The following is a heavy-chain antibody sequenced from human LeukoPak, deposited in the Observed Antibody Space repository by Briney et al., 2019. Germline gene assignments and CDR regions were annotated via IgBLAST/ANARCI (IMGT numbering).Heavy chain of an antibody. Sequence: PAGSLRLSCAASGFTFTSYGMHWVRQSPGKGLEWVAVIWYDGSNKYYADSVKGRFTISRDNSKNTLYLQMNSLRAEDTAVYYCARDFSPFYYDSSGYYNYWGQGTLVTVSS. V-gene: IGHV3-33*01. CDR2: IWYDGSNK. D-gene: IGHD3-22*01. CDR3: ARDFSPFYYDSSGYYNY. CDR1: GFTFTSYG. J-gene: IGHJ4*02.